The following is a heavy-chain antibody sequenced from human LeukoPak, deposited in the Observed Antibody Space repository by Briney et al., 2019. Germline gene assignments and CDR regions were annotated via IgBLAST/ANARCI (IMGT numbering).Heavy chain of an antibody. Sequence: PGGSLRLSCAASGFTFSSYAMHWVRQAPGKGLEWVAVISYDGSNKYYADSVKGRFTISRDNSKNTLYLQMNSPRAEDTAVYYCARDHPDIVVVVAATLFDYWGQGTLVTVSS. CDR2: ISYDGSNK. V-gene: IGHV3-30-3*01. D-gene: IGHD2-15*01. CDR3: ARDHPDIVVVVAATLFDY. CDR1: GFTFSSYA. J-gene: IGHJ4*02.